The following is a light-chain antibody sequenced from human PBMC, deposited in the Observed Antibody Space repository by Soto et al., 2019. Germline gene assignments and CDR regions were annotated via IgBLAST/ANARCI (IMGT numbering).Light chain of an antibody. CDR3: QQYVSSPMYT. Sequence: EIVLTQSPGTLSVSPGERATLSCRASQSVSATYLAWYQQKPGQAPRLLIYGASNRATGIPDRFTGSGSGTDFTLTISRLEPEDFAVYFCQQYVSSPMYTFGQATKLEIK. CDR1: QSVSATY. CDR2: GAS. V-gene: IGKV3-20*01. J-gene: IGKJ2*01.